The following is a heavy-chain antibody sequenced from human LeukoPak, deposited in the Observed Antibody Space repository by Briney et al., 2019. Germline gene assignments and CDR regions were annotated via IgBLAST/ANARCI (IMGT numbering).Heavy chain of an antibody. CDR3: ARVGYYESSGYYEY. D-gene: IGHD3-22*01. CDR1: GYTFTGYY. CDR2: INPNSGGT. J-gene: IGHJ4*02. Sequence: ASVTVSCKASGYTFTGYYMHWVRQAPGQGLEWMGRINPNSGGTNYAQKFQGRVTMTRDTSISTAYMELSRLRSDDTAVYYCARVGYYESSGYYEYWGQGTLVTVSS. V-gene: IGHV1-2*06.